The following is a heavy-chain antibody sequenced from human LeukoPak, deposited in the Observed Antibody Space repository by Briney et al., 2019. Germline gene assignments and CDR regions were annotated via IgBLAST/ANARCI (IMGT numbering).Heavy chain of an antibody. D-gene: IGHD2-2*02. CDR2: IYTSGST. V-gene: IGHV4-61*02. CDR3: ARDSVVPAAIPNKRWFDP. CDR1: GGSISSGSYY. Sequence: PSETLSLTCTVSGGSISSGSYYWSWIRQPAGKGLEWIGRIYTSGSTNYNPSLKSRVTISVDTSKNQFSLKLSSVTAADTAVYYCARDSVVPAAIPNKRWFDPWGQGTLVTVSS. J-gene: IGHJ5*02.